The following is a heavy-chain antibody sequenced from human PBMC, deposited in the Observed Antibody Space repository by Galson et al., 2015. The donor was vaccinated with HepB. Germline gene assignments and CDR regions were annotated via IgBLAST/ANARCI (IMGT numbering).Heavy chain of an antibody. Sequence: SLRLSCAASGFTFSDYYMSWIRQAPGKGLEWVSYISSSSSYTNYADSVKGRFTISRDNAKNSLYLQMNSLRAEDTAVYYCARDRGHGHGRAFDIWGQGTMVTVSS. CDR2: ISSSSSYT. CDR3: ARDRGHGHGRAFDI. J-gene: IGHJ3*02. CDR1: GFTFSDYY. V-gene: IGHV3-11*06.